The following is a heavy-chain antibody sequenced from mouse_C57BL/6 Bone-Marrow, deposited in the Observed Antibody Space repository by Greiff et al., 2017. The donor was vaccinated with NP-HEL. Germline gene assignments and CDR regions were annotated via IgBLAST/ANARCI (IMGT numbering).Heavy chain of an antibody. CDR3: ASSCYSNYPLCWDY. V-gene: IGHV1-69*01. CDR2: IDPSDSYT. CDR1: GYTFTSYW. D-gene: IGHD2-5*01. Sequence: QVQLQQPGAELVMPGASVKLSCKASGYTFTSYWMHWVKQRPGQGLEWIGEIDPSDSYTNYNQKFKGKSTLTVDKSSSTAYMQLSSLTSEDSAVYYCASSCYSNYPLCWDYWGQGTSVTVSS. J-gene: IGHJ4*01.